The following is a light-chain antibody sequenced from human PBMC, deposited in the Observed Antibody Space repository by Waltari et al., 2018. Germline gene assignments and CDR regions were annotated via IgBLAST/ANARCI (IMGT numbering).Light chain of an antibody. CDR1: SSDVTIHNY. J-gene: IGLJ2*01. Sequence: QSALTQPASVSGSPGQSVTIPCTGTSSDVTIHNYLSWDQQHPGKAPKLIIYDAYYRPSGVANRFSGSKSDNTASLTISGLQPEDEAEYYCSSYASRNSRVLFGGGTTLTVL. CDR2: DAY. CDR3: SSYASRNSRVL. V-gene: IGLV2-14*03.